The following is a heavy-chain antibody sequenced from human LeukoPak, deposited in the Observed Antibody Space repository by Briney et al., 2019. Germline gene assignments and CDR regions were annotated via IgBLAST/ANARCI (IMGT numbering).Heavy chain of an antibody. V-gene: IGHV4-34*01. Sequence: PSETLSLTCAVYGGSFSGYYWSWIRQPPGKGLEWIGEINHSGSTNYNPSLKSRVTISVDTPKNQFSLKLSSVTAADTAVYYCARGTDYDSSGFPSPGYFDYWGQGTLVTVSS. D-gene: IGHD3-22*01. CDR1: GGSFSGYY. CDR2: INHSGST. CDR3: ARGTDYDSSGFPSPGYFDY. J-gene: IGHJ4*02.